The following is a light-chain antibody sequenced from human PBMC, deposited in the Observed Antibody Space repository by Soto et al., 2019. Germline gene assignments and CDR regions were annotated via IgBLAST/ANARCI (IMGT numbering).Light chain of an antibody. CDR1: SSNIGNNY. CDR2: ENN. J-gene: IGLJ2*01. Sequence: QSVLTQPPSVSAAPGQKVTISCSGSSSNIGNNYVSWYQQLPGTAPKLLIYENNKRPSGIPDRFSGSKSGTSATLGITGLRTGDDADYYCGTWDSSLSAVVFGGGTKLTVL. V-gene: IGLV1-51*02. CDR3: GTWDSSLSAVV.